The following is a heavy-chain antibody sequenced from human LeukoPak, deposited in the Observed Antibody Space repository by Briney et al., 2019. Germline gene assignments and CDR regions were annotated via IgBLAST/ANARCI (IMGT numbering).Heavy chain of an antibody. Sequence: SETLSLTCSASGGSISSSYWSWIRQPPGKGLEWIGYIHYSGNSNYNPSLRSRVTISVDTSRNQFSLKLSSVTPADTAVYYCARNGRYNWFDPWGQGTLVTVSS. CDR2: IHYSGNS. V-gene: IGHV4-59*01. CDR3: ARNGRYNWFDP. CDR1: GGSISSSY. J-gene: IGHJ5*02. D-gene: IGHD2-8*01.